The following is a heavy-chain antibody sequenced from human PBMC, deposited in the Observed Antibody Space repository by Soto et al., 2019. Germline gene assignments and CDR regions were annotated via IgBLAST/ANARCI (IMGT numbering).Heavy chain of an antibody. CDR3: ARAHYGDYGYGMDV. CDR1: GGSISSGGYS. Sequence: SETLSLTCALSGGSISSGGYSWSWIRQPPGKGLEWIGYIYHSGYTYCNPSLKSRVTISVDRSKNQFSLKLSSVTAADTAVYYCARAHYGDYGYGMDVWGQGTTVTVSS. CDR2: IYHSGYT. V-gene: IGHV4-30-2*01. J-gene: IGHJ6*02. D-gene: IGHD4-17*01.